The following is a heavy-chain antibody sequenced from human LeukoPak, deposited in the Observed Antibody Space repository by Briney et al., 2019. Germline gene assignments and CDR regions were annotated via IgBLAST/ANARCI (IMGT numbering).Heavy chain of an antibody. CDR2: IYHSGKT. D-gene: IGHD6-13*01. CDR1: GDSISSSYY. Sequence: PSETLSLTCTVSGDSISSSYYWSWFRQLPGKGLEWIGFIYHSGKTYYNPSHKSRITISIDTSKNQFSLKVSSVTAADTAVYYCARDAGYYFDFWGQGTLVTVSS. J-gene: IGHJ4*02. CDR3: ARDAGYYFDF. V-gene: IGHV4-31*03.